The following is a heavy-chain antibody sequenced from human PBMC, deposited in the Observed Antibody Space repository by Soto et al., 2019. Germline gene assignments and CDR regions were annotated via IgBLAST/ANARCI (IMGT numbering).Heavy chain of an antibody. J-gene: IGHJ6*02. Sequence: SVKVSCKASGGTFSSYAISWVRQAPGQGLEWMGGIIPIFGTANYAQKFQGRVTITADKSTSTAYMELSSLRSEDTAVYYCARARLIVPAATRINYYYYGMDVWGQGTKVTVSS. V-gene: IGHV1-69*06. CDR3: ARARLIVPAATRINYYYYGMDV. D-gene: IGHD2-2*01. CDR1: GGTFSSYA. CDR2: IIPIFGTA.